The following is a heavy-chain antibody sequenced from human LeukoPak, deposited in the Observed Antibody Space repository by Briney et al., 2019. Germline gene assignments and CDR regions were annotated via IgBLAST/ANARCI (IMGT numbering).Heavy chain of an antibody. V-gene: IGHV1-24*01. D-gene: IGHD3-10*01. CDR2: FDPEDGET. J-gene: IGHJ6*02. CDR1: GYTLTELS. Sequence: ASVKVSCKVSGYTLTELSMHWVRQAPGKGLEWMGGFDPEDGETIYAQKFQGRVTMTEDTSTDTAYMELSSLRSEDTAVYYCATGPNAPMVRGVIGRHYYGMDVWGQGTTVTVSS. CDR3: ATGPNAPMVRGVIGRHYYGMDV.